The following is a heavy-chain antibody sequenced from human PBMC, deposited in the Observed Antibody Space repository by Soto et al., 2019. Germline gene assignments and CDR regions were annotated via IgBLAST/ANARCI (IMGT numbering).Heavy chain of an antibody. J-gene: IGHJ5*02. D-gene: IGHD2-2*01. Sequence: QVQLVQSGAEVKKPGSSVKVSCKASGGTFSSYAISWVRQAPGQGLEWMGGIIPIFGTANYAQKFQGRVTISADESTNIAYMELSSLRSEDTAVYYCARDQYCSSTSCYPKFWLGFDPRGQGTLVTVSS. CDR1: GGTFSSYA. CDR3: ARDQYCSSTSCYPKFWLGFDP. V-gene: IGHV1-69*01. CDR2: IIPIFGTA.